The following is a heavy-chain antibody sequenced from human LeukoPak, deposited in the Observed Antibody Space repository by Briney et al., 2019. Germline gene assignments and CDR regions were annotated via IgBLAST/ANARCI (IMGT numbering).Heavy chain of an antibody. CDR2: INYSGST. CDR3: ARVKIRNYFDY. J-gene: IGHJ4*02. Sequence: PSETPSLTCTVSGGSISSYYWSWIRQPPGKGLEWIGYINYSGSTNYNPSLKSRVTISVDTSKNQFSLKLSSVTAADTAVYYCARVKIRNYFDYWGQGTLVTVSS. V-gene: IGHV4-59*01. CDR1: GGSISSYY.